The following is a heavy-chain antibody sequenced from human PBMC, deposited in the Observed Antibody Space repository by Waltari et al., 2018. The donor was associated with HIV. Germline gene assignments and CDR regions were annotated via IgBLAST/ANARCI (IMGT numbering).Heavy chain of an antibody. V-gene: IGHV3-74*01. CDR2: INRDVSST. CDR3: ASLYNYVWGSPPPFDY. J-gene: IGHJ4*02. Sequence: EVQLVESGGGLVQPGGSLRLSCAASGFTFSSYWMHWVRQAPGKGLVWVSRINRDVSSTNDADSVKGRFTISRDNAKNTVYLQMNSLRAEDTALYYCASLYNYVWGSPPPFDYWGQGTLVTVSS. CDR1: GFTFSSYW. D-gene: IGHD3-16*01.